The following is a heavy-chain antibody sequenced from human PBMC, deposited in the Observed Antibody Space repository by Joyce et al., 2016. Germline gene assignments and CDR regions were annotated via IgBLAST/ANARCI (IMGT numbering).Heavy chain of an antibody. D-gene: IGHD6-19*01. J-gene: IGHJ4*02. CDR3: TRNHFVQWLIPDN. CDR2: IRTKTYGGTA. V-gene: IGHV3-49*03. CDR1: GFTFASYA. Sequence: EVPLVESGGDLVQPGRSLSLSCTTSGFTFASYAMSWFRQDPGKGLEWVGFIRTKTYGGTAEYAAPVKGRFTISRDDSKSAVALVMDSLESEDTATYYCTRNHFVQWLIPDNWGQGTLVSVSS.